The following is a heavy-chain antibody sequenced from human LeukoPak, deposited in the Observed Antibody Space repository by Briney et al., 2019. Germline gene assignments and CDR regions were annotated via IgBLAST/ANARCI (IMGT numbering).Heavy chain of an antibody. J-gene: IGHJ4*02. CDR1: GFTFDDYA. V-gene: IGHV3-43D*03. D-gene: IGHD6-13*01. CDR2: ISWDGGST. Sequence: PGGSLRLSCAAPGFTFDDYAMHWVRQAPGKGLEWVSLISWDGGSTYYADSVKGRFTISRDNAKNSLYLQMNSLRAEDTAVYYCARGRGGYSSSWLDYWGQGTLVTVSS. CDR3: ARGRGGYSSSWLDY.